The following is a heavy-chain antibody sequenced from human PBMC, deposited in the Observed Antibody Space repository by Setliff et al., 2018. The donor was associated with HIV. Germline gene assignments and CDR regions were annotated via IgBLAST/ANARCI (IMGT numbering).Heavy chain of an antibody. CDR3: ARDYFDSSAYHYGFGAFDI. J-gene: IGHJ3*02. Sequence: ASVKVSCKTSGYMFIAYGMSWVRRAPGQGLEWMGMINPSGGSASYAQKFQGRVTMSRDTSTSTVYMELSSLRSEDTAVYYCARDYFDSSAYHYGFGAFDIWGQGTMVTVSS. CDR2: INPSGGSA. V-gene: IGHV1-46*01. CDR1: GYMFIAYG. D-gene: IGHD3-22*01.